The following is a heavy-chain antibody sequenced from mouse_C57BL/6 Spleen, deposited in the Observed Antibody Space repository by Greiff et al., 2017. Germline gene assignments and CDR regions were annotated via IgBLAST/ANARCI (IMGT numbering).Heavy chain of an antibody. CDR3: ARSRDGFFDY. Sequence: VQLQQSGAELVRPGTSVKVSCKASGYAFTNYLIEWVKQRPGQGLAWIGVINPGSGGPTYNEKFKGKATLTADKSSSTSYMQLSSLTSEDSAVYFCARSRDGFFDYWGQGTTLTVSS. CDR1: GYAFTNYL. V-gene: IGHV1-54*01. J-gene: IGHJ2*01. CDR2: INPGSGGP. D-gene: IGHD2-3*01.